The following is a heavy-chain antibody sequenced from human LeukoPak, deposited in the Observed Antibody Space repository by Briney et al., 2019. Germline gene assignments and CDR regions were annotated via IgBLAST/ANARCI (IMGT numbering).Heavy chain of an antibody. D-gene: IGHD4-17*01. Sequence: GRSLRLSCAASGFTFDEYGMSCVRHAPGKGLECGSGIYWNGGSTGYTDSVRGRFPISRDNAKNTLYLQMNSLRSQDRAFYYCASGSTRVTTDAFDIWGQGTMVTVSS. V-gene: IGHV3-20*04. CDR2: IYWNGGST. CDR3: ASGSTRVTTDAFDI. J-gene: IGHJ3*02. CDR1: GFTFDEYG.